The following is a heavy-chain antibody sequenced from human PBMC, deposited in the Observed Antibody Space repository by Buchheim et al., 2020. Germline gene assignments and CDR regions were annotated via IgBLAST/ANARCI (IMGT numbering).Heavy chain of an antibody. CDR3: AKDKDTAMPLGY. CDR1: GFTFSSYG. Sequence: QVQLVESGGGVVQPGRSLRLSCAASGFTFSSYGMHWVRQAPGKGLEWVAVISYDGSNKYYADSVKGRFTISRDNSKNTLYLQMNSLRAEDTAVYYCAKDKDTAMPLGYWGQGTL. J-gene: IGHJ4*02. D-gene: IGHD5-18*01. CDR2: ISYDGSNK. V-gene: IGHV3-30*18.